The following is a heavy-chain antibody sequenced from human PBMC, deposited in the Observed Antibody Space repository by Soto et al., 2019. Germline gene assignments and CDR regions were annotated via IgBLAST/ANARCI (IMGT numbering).Heavy chain of an antibody. Sequence: PVGSLRLSCAASGCTFSSYAMHWVRQSPGKGLEWVAVISYDGSNKYYADSVKGRFTISRDNSKNTLYLQMNSLRAEDTAVYYCVRDIARVGDTYYYDYCGQRTLVTVSS. CDR3: VRDIARVGDTYYYDY. V-gene: IGHV3-30-3*01. CDR2: ISYDGSNK. D-gene: IGHD1-26*01. CDR1: GCTFSSYA. J-gene: IGHJ4*02.